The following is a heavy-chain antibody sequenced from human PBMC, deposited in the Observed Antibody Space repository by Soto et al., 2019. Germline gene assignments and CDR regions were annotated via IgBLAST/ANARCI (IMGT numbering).Heavy chain of an antibody. V-gene: IGHV4-39*01. CDR3: ARHVRHSDGIVVVVAATADY. Sequence: QLQLQESGPGLVKPSETLSLTCTVSGGSISSSSYYWGWIRQPPGKGLEWIGRIYYSGSTYYNPSLKSRVTISVDTSKNQLSLKLSSVTAADTAVYYCARHVRHSDGIVVVVAATADYWGQGTLVTVSS. J-gene: IGHJ4*02. D-gene: IGHD2-15*01. CDR2: IYYSGST. CDR1: GGSISSSSYY.